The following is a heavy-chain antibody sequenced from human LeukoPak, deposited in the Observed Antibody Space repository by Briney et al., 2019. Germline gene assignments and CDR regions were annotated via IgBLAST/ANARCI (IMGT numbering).Heavy chain of an antibody. CDR3: ANTPLYHYDSSGLDY. J-gene: IGHJ4*02. CDR1: GFTFSSYA. CDR2: ISGSGGST. D-gene: IGHD3-22*01. Sequence: GGSLRLSCAASGFTFSSYAMSWVRQAPGKGLEWVSAISGSGGSTYYADSVKGRFTISRDNSKNTLYLQMNSLRAEDTAVYYCANTPLYHYDSSGLDYWGQGTLVTVSS. V-gene: IGHV3-23*01.